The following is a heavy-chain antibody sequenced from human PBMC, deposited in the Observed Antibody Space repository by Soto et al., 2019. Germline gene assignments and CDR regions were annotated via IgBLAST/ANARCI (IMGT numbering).Heavy chain of an antibody. V-gene: IGHV3-23*01. J-gene: IGHJ4*02. CDR3: AITLVRYESLDY. Sequence: PGGSLRLSCAASGFTFSSYAMSWVRQAPGKGLEWVSAISGSGGSTYYADSVKGRFTISRDNSKNTLYLQMNSLRAEDTAVYYCAITLVRYESLDYWGQGTLATVSS. D-gene: IGHD1-1*01. CDR1: GFTFSSYA. CDR2: ISGSGGST.